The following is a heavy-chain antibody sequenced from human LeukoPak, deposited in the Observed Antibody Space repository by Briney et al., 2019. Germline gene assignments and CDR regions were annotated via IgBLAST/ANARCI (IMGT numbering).Heavy chain of an antibody. CDR2: INHSGGT. D-gene: IGHD2-2*01. V-gene: IGHV4-34*01. Sequence: SETLSLTCAVYGGSFSGYYWSWIRQPPGKGLEWIGEINHSGGTNYNPSLKSRVTISVDTSKNQFSLKLSSVTAADTAVYYCARAFPATYYFDYWGQGTLVTVSS. CDR3: ARAFPATYYFDY. CDR1: GGSFSGYY. J-gene: IGHJ4*02.